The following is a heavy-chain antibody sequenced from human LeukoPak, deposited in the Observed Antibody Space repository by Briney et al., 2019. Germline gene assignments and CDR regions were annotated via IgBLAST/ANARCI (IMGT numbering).Heavy chain of an antibody. CDR1: GFTFSSYS. J-gene: IGHJ3*02. Sequence: GGSLRLSCAASGFTFSSYSMNWVRQAPGKGLEWVSSISSSSSYIYYADSVKGRFTISRDNAKNSLYLQMNSLRAEDTAVYYCARADKGIXFLXXAKDXYAFDIWGQGTMVTVS. CDR2: ISSSSSYI. CDR3: ARADKGIXFLXXAKDXYAFDI. D-gene: IGHD3-3*01. V-gene: IGHV3-21*01.